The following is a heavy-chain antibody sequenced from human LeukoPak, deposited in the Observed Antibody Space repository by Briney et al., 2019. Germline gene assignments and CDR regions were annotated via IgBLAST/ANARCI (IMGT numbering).Heavy chain of an antibody. CDR1: GFTFSSYA. Sequence: GGSLRLSCAASGFTFSSYAMSWVRQAPGKGLEWVSVISESGSSTYYADSVKGRFTISRDNSKNTLYLQVNSLRAEDTAVYYCAKRIQLWLYFDCWGQGTLVTVSS. J-gene: IGHJ4*02. CDR3: AKRIQLWLYFDC. D-gene: IGHD5-18*01. CDR2: ISESGSST. V-gene: IGHV3-23*01.